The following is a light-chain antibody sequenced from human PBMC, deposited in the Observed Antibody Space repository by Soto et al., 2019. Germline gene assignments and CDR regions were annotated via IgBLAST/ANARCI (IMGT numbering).Light chain of an antibody. CDR2: DVS. CDR1: SSDVGGYNY. V-gene: IGLV2-11*01. CDR3: CSYAGRFTFV. J-gene: IGLJ1*01. Sequence: QSALTQPRSVSGSPGQSVTISCTGTSSDVGGYNYVSWYQQHPAKAPKVMIYDVSKRPSGVPDRFSGSKSGSTASLTISGLQAEDEADYYCCSYAGRFTFVFGTGTKLTVL.